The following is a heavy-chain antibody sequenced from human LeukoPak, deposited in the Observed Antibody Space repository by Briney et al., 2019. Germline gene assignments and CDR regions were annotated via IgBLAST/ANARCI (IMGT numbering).Heavy chain of an antibody. D-gene: IGHD3-22*01. CDR2: ICISGST. J-gene: IGHJ3*02. Sequence: PSETLSLTCTVSGGSITNYYWNWIRQPAGKGLEWIGHICISGSTNYNPSLKSRVTMSVDTSKNQFSLKVNSVTAADTAVYYCARGNYDSTGYYYMGDTLDIWGQGTMVTVSS. V-gene: IGHV4-4*07. CDR3: ARGNYDSTGYYYMGDTLDI. CDR1: GGSITNYY.